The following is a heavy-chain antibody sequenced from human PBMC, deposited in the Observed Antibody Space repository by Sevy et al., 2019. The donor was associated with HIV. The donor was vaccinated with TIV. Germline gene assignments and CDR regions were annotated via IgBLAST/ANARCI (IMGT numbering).Heavy chain of an antibody. D-gene: IGHD3-10*01. J-gene: IGHJ5*02. V-gene: IGHV3-48*03. CDR3: AREGIGRGWFDP. Sequence: GSLRLSCAASGFTFSSYEMNWVRQAPGKGLEWVSYISSSGTTIYYADSVKGRFTISRDNAKNSLYLQMNSLRAEDTAVYYCAREGIGRGWFDPWGQGTLVTVSS. CDR1: GFTFSSYE. CDR2: ISSSGTTI.